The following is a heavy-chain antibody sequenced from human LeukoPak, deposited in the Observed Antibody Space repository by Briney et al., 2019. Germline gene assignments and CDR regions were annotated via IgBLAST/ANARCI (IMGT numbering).Heavy chain of an antibody. D-gene: IGHD3-10*01. Sequence: GGSLRLSCAASGFTFSSYGMSWVRQAPGKGLEWVSAISGSGGSTYYADSVKGRFTISRDNSKNTLYLQMNSLRAEDTAVYYCAKDHLTYYYGSGSHFDYWGQGTLVTVSS. J-gene: IGHJ4*02. CDR2: ISGSGGST. CDR1: GFTFSSYG. V-gene: IGHV3-23*01. CDR3: AKDHLTYYYGSGSHFDY.